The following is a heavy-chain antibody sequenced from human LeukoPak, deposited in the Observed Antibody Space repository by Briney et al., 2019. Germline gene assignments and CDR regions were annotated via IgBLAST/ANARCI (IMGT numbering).Heavy chain of an antibody. Sequence: SETLSLTCTVSGDSISRSSDYWGWIRQPPGKGPEWIGSVYYIGSTFYNPSLKSRLTISIDTSKNQFSLKLRSVTAADTAVYYCARPPGIAAAWFDPWGQGTLVTVSS. CDR3: ARPPGIAAAWFDP. CDR2: VYYIGST. V-gene: IGHV4-39*07. D-gene: IGHD6-13*01. CDR1: GDSISRSSDY. J-gene: IGHJ5*02.